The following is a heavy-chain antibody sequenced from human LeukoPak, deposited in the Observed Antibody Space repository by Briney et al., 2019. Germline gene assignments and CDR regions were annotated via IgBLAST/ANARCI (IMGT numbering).Heavy chain of an antibody. J-gene: IGHJ4*02. D-gene: IGHD1-14*01. CDR1: GFTFRIHA. CDR2: ISSSSNT. Sequence: GGSLRLSCAASGFTFRIHAMSWVRQAPGKGLEWVSTISSSSNTYYPDSVKGRFTISRDNSRDTVYLQMNTVRAEDTAIYYCAHRTAFDSWGQGTLVTVSS. CDR3: AHRTAFDS. V-gene: IGHV3-23*01.